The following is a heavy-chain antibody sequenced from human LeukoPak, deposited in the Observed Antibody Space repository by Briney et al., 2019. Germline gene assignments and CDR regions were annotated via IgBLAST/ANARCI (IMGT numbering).Heavy chain of an antibody. CDR3: ARGEVGSGYYNAFDI. CDR1: GDSIGSGGYY. Sequence: SETLSLTCTVSGDSIGSGGYYWSWIRQPPGKGLEWIGYIYYSGSTNYNPSLKSRVTISVDTSKNQFSLKLSSVTAADTAVYYCARGEVGSGYYNAFDIWGQGTMVTVSS. J-gene: IGHJ3*02. CDR2: IYYSGST. V-gene: IGHV4-61*08. D-gene: IGHD3-10*01.